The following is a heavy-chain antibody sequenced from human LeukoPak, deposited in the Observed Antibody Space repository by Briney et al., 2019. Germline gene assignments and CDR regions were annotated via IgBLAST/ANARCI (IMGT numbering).Heavy chain of an antibody. J-gene: IGHJ4*02. CDR3: AKVRGQLVPYFDY. D-gene: IGHD6-6*01. Sequence: HPGGSLRLSCVVSGFPFSVYEMNWVCQAPGKGLEWVSNIASSGTIKYYADSVKGRFSISRDNAKSSLYLQMNSLRAEDTAVYYCAKVRGQLVPYFDYWGQGTLVTVSS. CDR1: GFPFSVYE. CDR2: IASSGTIK. V-gene: IGHV3-48*03.